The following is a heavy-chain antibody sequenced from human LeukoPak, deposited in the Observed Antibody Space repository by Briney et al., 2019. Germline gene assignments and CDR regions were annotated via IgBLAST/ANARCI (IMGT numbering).Heavy chain of an antibody. Sequence: SETLSLTCTVSGGSISGYYWSWIRQPPGKGLEWIGYIYYSGSSNYNDSLKSRVTISVDTSKNQFSLKLRSVTAADTAVYYCARADSSGPYYYYGMDVWGQGTTVTVSS. CDR2: IYYSGSS. D-gene: IGHD6-19*01. J-gene: IGHJ6*02. CDR3: ARADSSGPYYYYGMDV. CDR1: GGSISGYY. V-gene: IGHV4-59*01.